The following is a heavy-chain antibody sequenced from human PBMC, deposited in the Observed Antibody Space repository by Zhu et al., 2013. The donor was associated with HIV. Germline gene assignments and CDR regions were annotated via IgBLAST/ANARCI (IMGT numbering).Heavy chain of an antibody. J-gene: IGHJ4*02. CDR2: IYHSGST. CDR3: ARFRIPTGGYFDS. D-gene: IGHD7-27*01. V-gene: IGHV4-38-2*01. CDR1: GYSISSDYY. Sequence: QVQLQESGLGLVKPSETLSLTCAVSGYSISSDYYWGWIRQPPGKGLEWIGSIYHSGSTYYNPSLKSRVTLSVDTSKNQFSLKLSSVTAADTAVYYCARFRIPTGGYFDSWGQGTLVTVSS.